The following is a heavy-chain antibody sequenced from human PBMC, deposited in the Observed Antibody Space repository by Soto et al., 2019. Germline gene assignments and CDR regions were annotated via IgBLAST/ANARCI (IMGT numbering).Heavy chain of an antibody. V-gene: IGHV1-69*06. J-gene: IGHJ5*02. CDR3: ARGRSVSSCSGGRHSFDDLCLDT. Sequence: SSWTFFGKAWGEDCACIAIGGVRQATGQGLEWLGGIIPIFGTANYAQKFQGRVTITADKSTSTAYMELSSLRSEDTAVYYCARGRSVSSCSGGRHSFDDLCLDTCGQAHLVT. CDR1: GEDCACIA. CDR2: IIPIFGTA. D-gene: IGHD2-15*01.